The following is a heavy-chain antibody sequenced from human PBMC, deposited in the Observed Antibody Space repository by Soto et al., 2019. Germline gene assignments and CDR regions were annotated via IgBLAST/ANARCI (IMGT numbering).Heavy chain of an antibody. V-gene: IGHV3-23*01. CDR1: GFTFTNYA. CDR3: AKDRYTSTVRKYWFFDL. J-gene: IGHJ2*01. Sequence: EVQLLESGGGLVKPGGSLRLSCAASGFTFTNYAMTWVRQAPGKGLEWVSSISGGDGDTSYADSVKGRFTISRDNSDNTMFLQMNSLRPDETAVYYCAKDRYTSTVRKYWFFDLWGRGTLVTVSS. CDR2: ISGGDGDT. D-gene: IGHD3-16*02.